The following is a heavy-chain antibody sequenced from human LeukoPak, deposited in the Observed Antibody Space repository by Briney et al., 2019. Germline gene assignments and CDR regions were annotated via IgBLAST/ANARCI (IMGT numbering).Heavy chain of an antibody. Sequence: SQTLSLTCTVSGASISSTSYCWGWIRQPAGKGLEWIGHIHTSGSTNYNPSLKSRVTISVDTSKNQFSLKLSSVTAADTAVYYCARVGDSMVRGVSELGRYYYMDVWGKGTTVTISS. J-gene: IGHJ6*03. V-gene: IGHV4-61*09. CDR3: ARVGDSMVRGVSELGRYYYMDV. CDR2: IHTSGST. D-gene: IGHD3-10*01. CDR1: GASISSTSYC.